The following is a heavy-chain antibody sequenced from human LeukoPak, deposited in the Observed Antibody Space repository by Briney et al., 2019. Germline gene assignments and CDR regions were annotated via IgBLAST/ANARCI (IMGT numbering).Heavy chain of an antibody. CDR1: GYTFTGYY. CDR2: MNPNSGNT. CDR3: AALRRGVSDY. V-gene: IGHV1-8*02. D-gene: IGHD3-10*01. Sequence: ASVKVSCKASGYTFTGYYMHWVRQAPGQGLEWMGWMNPNSGNTGYAQKFQGRVTMTRNTSISTAYMELSSLRSEDTAVYYCAALRRGVSDYWGQGTLVTVSS. J-gene: IGHJ4*02.